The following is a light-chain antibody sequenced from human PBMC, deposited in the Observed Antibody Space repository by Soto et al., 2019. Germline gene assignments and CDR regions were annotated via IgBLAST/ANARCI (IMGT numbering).Light chain of an antibody. CDR1: SSDVGDYNY. V-gene: IGLV2-14*01. Sequence: QSALTQPASVSGSPGQSITISCTGTSSDVGDYNYVSWYQQVPGKAPKVMIYEVSNRPSEVSYRFSGSKSGITASLTISGLQAEDEADYYCSSYTSSSTDVFGTGTKVTVL. J-gene: IGLJ1*01. CDR2: EVS. CDR3: SSYTSSSTDV.